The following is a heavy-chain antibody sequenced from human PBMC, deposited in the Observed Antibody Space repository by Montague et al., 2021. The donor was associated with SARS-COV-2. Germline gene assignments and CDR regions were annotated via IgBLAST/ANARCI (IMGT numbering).Heavy chain of an antibody. Sequence: SETLSLTCTVSGGFISSSSYYWGWIRQPPGKGLEWIGSIYYSGSTYYNPSLKSRVTISVDTSKNQSSLKLSSVTAADTAVYYCARVGRQQLVRLSGMDVWGQGTTVTVS. D-gene: IGHD6-13*01. CDR2: IYYSGST. V-gene: IGHV4-39*07. J-gene: IGHJ6*02. CDR3: ARVGRQQLVRLSGMDV. CDR1: GGFISSSSYY.